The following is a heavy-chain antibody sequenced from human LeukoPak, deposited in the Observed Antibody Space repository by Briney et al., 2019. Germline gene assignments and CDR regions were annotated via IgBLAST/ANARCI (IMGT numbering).Heavy chain of an antibody. Sequence: SETLSLTCTVSGGSISSSSYYWGWIRQPPGKGLEWIGRIYYSGSTYYNPSLKSRVPISVDTSKNQFSLKLSSVTAADTAVYYCARLLCSGGSCSIPDYWGQGTLVTVSS. CDR2: IYYSGST. CDR3: ARLLCSGGSCSIPDY. CDR1: GGSISSSSYY. J-gene: IGHJ4*02. D-gene: IGHD2-15*01. V-gene: IGHV4-39*01.